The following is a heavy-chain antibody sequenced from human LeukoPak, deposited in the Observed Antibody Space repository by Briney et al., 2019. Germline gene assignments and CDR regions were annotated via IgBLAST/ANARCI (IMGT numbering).Heavy chain of an antibody. D-gene: IGHD2-21*01. CDR3: ARDAKFAFDY. Sequence: PGGSLRLSCAASGFTFSDYSMDWVRQAPGKGLEWVSYISSSSSTIYYADSVKGRFTISRDNAKNSLYLQINSLRDEDTAVYYCARDAKFAFDYWGQGTLVTVSS. V-gene: IGHV3-48*02. J-gene: IGHJ4*02. CDR1: GFTFSDYS. CDR2: ISSSSSTI.